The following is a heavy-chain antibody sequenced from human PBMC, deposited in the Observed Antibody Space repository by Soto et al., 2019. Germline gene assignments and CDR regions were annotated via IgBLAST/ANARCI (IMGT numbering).Heavy chain of an antibody. CDR1: GYTFTSYA. V-gene: IGHV1-3*01. J-gene: IGHJ5*02. CDR2: INAGNGNT. D-gene: IGHD3-10*01. Sequence: QVQLVQSGAEVKKPGASVKVSCKASGYTFTSYAMHWVRQAPGQRLEWMGWINAGNGNTKYSQKFQGRVTITRDTSAGTAYMELSSLRSEDTAVYYCARESRSSMVRGVIIPNWFDPWGQGTLVTVSS. CDR3: ARESRSSMVRGVIIPNWFDP.